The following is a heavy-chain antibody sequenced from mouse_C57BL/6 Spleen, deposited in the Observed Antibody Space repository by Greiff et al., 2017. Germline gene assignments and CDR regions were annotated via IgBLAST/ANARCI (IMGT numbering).Heavy chain of an antibody. D-gene: IGHD1-1*01. CDR2: INPYNGGT. Sequence: EVQLQQSGPVLVKPGASVKMSCKASGYTFTDYYMNWVKQSHGKSLEWIGVINPYNGGTSYNQKFKGKATLTVDKSSSTAYMELNSLTSEDSAVYYCARRSYYGSENFDVWGTGTTVTVSS. CDR3: ARRSYYGSENFDV. J-gene: IGHJ1*03. V-gene: IGHV1-19*01. CDR1: GYTFTDYY.